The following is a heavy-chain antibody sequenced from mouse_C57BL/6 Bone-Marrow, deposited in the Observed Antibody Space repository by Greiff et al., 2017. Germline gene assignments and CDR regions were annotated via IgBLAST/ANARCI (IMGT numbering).Heavy chain of an antibody. Sequence: DVQLQESGPGLVKPSQSLSLTCSVTGYSITSGYYWNWIRQFPGNKLEWMGYISYDGSNNYNPSLKNRISITRDTSKNQFFLKLNSVTTEDTATYYCARLYWFAYWGQGTLVTVSA. D-gene: IGHD2-12*01. V-gene: IGHV3-6*01. CDR1: GYSITSGYY. CDR3: ARLYWFAY. CDR2: ISYDGSN. J-gene: IGHJ3*01.